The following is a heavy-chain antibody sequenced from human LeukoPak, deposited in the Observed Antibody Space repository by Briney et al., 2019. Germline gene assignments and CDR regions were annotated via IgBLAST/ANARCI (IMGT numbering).Heavy chain of an antibody. Sequence: SENLSLTCTVSGGSISSGDYYWSWIRQPPGKGLEWIGYIYYSGSTYYNPSLKSRVTISGATSKNKFSLKLSSVTAADTAVYYCASGGTYGYSYGPLDYWGQGTLVTVSS. CDR3: ASGGTYGYSYGPLDY. V-gene: IGHV4-30-4*01. CDR1: GGSISSGDYY. CDR2: IYYSGST. D-gene: IGHD5-18*01. J-gene: IGHJ4*02.